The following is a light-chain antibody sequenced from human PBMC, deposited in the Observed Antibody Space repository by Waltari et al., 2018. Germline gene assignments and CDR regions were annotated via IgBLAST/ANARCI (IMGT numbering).Light chain of an antibody. J-gene: IGKJ1*01. CDR3: QHYLRLPVT. V-gene: IGKV3-20*01. Sequence: EIVLTQSPGTLSLSPGESATLSCRTSQSVTRALAWYQQKPGQAPRLLFYGASNRATCRPDRFSGSGSGTDFSLTISSLEPEDFAGYYCQHYLRLPVTFGQGTKVEVK. CDR1: QSVTRA. CDR2: GAS.